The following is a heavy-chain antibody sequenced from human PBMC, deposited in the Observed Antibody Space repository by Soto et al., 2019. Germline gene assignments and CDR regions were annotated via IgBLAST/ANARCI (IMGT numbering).Heavy chain of an antibody. CDR2: IYWDDDK. V-gene: IGHV2-5*02. CDR1: GFSLSTSGVG. Sequence: SGPTLVNPTQTLTLTCTFSGFSLSTSGVGVGWIRQPPGKALEWLALIYWDDDKRYSPSLKSRLTITKDTSKNQVVLTMTNMDPVDTATYYCEHRPSAGTVDWFDPWGQGTLVTVSS. J-gene: IGHJ5*02. CDR3: EHRPSAGTVDWFDP. D-gene: IGHD6-13*01.